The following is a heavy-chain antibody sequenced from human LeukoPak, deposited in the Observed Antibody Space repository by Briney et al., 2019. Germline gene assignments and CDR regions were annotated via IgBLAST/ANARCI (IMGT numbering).Heavy chain of an antibody. Sequence: SVTVSCKASGGTFNSYAISWVRQAPGQGLEWMGGIIPIFGTANYAQKFQGRVTITADESTSTAYMELSSLRSEDTAVYYCASGPDSGSYYNSPDYWGQGTLVTVSS. CDR3: ASGPDSGSYYNSPDY. V-gene: IGHV1-69*13. J-gene: IGHJ4*02. D-gene: IGHD3-10*01. CDR2: IIPIFGTA. CDR1: GGTFNSYA.